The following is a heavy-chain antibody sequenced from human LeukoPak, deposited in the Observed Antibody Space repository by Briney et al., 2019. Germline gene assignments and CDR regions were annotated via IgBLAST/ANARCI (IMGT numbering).Heavy chain of an antibody. Sequence: SETLSLTCTVSGGSISSYYWSWIRQPPGKGLEWIGYIYYSGSTNYNPSLKSRVTISVDTSKNQFSLKLSSVTAADTAVYYCARVGYDFWSGHLPLDVWGQGTTVTVSS. J-gene: IGHJ6*02. CDR1: GGSISSYY. D-gene: IGHD3-3*01. CDR3: ARVGYDFWSGHLPLDV. V-gene: IGHV4-59*01. CDR2: IYYSGST.